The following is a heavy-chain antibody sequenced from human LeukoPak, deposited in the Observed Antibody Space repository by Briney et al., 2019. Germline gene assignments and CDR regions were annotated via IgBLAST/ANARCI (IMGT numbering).Heavy chain of an antibody. CDR3: VSHRNWIYDY. Sequence: GEPLKISCKGPGDSFTTYWIAWVRPMPGKGLAWMGIIYLGESDTTYSPSFQGQDTTSADKSTKTAYPQWSSLKAPDTAMCYWVSHRNWIYDYWGQGTLVTVSS. CDR1: GDSFTTYW. D-gene: IGHD1-7*01. V-gene: IGHV5-51*01. J-gene: IGHJ4*02. CDR2: IYLGESDT.